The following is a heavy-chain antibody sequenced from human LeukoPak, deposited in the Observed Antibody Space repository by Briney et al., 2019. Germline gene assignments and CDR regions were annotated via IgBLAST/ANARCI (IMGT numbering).Heavy chain of an antibody. V-gene: IGHV3-7*01. CDR2: INQDGSEK. Sequence: GRSLRLSCAVSGFTFTNHWMSWVRQAPGKGLEWVANINQDGSEKFYVDSVKGRFTISRDNAKNSLYLQMNSLRAEDTGVYSCAEGTTAWGEGTLVSVSS. CDR3: AEGTTA. J-gene: IGHJ5*02. D-gene: IGHD2/OR15-2a*01. CDR1: GFTFTNHW.